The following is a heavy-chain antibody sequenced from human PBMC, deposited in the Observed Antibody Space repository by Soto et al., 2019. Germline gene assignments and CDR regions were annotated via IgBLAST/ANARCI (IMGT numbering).Heavy chain of an antibody. J-gene: IGHJ6*02. D-gene: IGHD2-21*02. CDR3: ARDGGDCGYPKGLYGMDV. CDR1: GYAFSSYA. CDR2: INIGSGNT. Sequence: ASVKVSCKASGYAFSSYAMHWVRQAPGQRLEWMGWINIGSGNTEYSQNFQDRITITRDTSASTVYMELSSLRSEDTAVYYCARDGGDCGYPKGLYGMDVWGQGTTVTVSS. V-gene: IGHV1-3*04.